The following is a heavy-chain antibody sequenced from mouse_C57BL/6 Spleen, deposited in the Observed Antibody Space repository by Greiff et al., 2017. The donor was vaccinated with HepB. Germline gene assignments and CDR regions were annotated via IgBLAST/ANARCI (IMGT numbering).Heavy chain of an antibody. CDR3: GRGNDGRSNGYGDV. CDR2: ISSGSSTI. CDR1: GFTFSDYG. D-gene: IGHD1-1*01. Sequence: EVQLVESGGGLVKPGGSLKLSCAASGFTFSDYGMHWVRQSPEKGLEWVAYISSGSSTIYYAATVQGRFTISRDNAKNTLFLQMTSLRSEDTAMYYCGRGNDGRSNGYGDVGGKGTTGTVSS. J-gene: IGHJ1*03. V-gene: IGHV5-17*01.